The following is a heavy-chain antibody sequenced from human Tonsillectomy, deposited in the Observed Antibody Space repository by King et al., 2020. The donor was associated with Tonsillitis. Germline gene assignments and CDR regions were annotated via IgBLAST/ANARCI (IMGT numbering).Heavy chain of an antibody. CDR2: IYYSGST. J-gene: IGHJ3*02. CDR3: ARVSSDFYDSSGYHGFDI. CDR1: GGSINSYY. Sequence: QLQESGPGLVKPSETLSLTCTVSGGSINSYYWSWIRQPPGKGLEWIGYIYYSGSTNYNPSLKSRVTISVDTSKNQFSLRLSSVTAADTAVYYWARVSSDFYDSSGYHGFDIWGQGTMVTVSS. V-gene: IGHV4-59*01. D-gene: IGHD3-22*01.